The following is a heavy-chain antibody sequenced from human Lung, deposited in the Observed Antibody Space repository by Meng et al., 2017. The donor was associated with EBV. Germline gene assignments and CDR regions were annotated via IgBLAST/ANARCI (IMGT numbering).Heavy chain of an antibody. J-gene: IGHJ5*02. CDR1: GDSISSFYS. CDR2: VHYTGST. CDR3: ARPFPSWQSPRLDPFGA. D-gene: IGHD6-19*01. Sequence: QIRLRAPGPGQVKPSVTLSLSGVVSGDSISSFYSWGGIRQPPGRGLEWIGSVHYTGSTYYSPSLKSRVTVSVDTSKNQFSLRLTSVTAADTAVYYCARPFPSWQSPRLDPFGAWGQGTLVTVSS. V-gene: IGHV4-39*01.